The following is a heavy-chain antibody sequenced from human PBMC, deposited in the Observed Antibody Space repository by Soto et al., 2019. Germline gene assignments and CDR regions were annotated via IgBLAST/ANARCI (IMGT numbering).Heavy chain of an antibody. CDR1: GGTFSSYT. CDR2: IIPILGIA. J-gene: IGHJ6*03. CDR3: ARGSYYGSGSYYYYYMDV. Sequence: QVQLVQSGAEVKKPGSSVKVSCKASGGTFSSYTISSVRQAPGQGLEWMGRIIPILGIANYAQKFQGRVTITADKSTRTAYMELSSLRSEDTAVYYCARGSYYGSGSYYYYYMDVWGKGTTVTVSS. V-gene: IGHV1-69*02. D-gene: IGHD3-10*01.